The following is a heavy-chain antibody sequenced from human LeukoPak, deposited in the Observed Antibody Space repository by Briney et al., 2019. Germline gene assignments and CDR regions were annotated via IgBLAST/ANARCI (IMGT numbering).Heavy chain of an antibody. Sequence: SETLSLTCTVSNGSISGYYWSWIRQPPGKGLEWIGYIYYSGSTNYNPSLKSRVTISVDTSKNQFSLKLSSVTAADTAVYYCARVYSSGYRNWYFDLWGRGTLVTVSS. V-gene: IGHV4-59*01. CDR3: ARVYSSGYRNWYFDL. D-gene: IGHD3-22*01. J-gene: IGHJ2*01. CDR1: NGSISGYY. CDR2: IYYSGST.